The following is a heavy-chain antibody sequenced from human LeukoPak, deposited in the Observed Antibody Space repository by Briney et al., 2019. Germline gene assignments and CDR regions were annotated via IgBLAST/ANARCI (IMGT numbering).Heavy chain of an antibody. CDR2: ISGSGGTT. CDR3: AQGLEHCTSTRCYSYHYYGMDV. D-gene: IGHD2-2*01. V-gene: IGHV3-23*01. CDR1: GFTFSTFA. Sequence: PGGSLRLSCAASGFTFSTFAMDWVRQAPGKGLEWVSVISGSGGTTYYADSVKGRFTIPRDNSKNTLYLQMNNLRAEDTAVYYCAQGLEHCTSTRCYSYHYYGMDVWGQGTTVTVSS. J-gene: IGHJ6*02.